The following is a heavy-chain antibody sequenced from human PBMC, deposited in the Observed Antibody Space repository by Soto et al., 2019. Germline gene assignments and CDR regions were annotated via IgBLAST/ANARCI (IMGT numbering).Heavy chain of an antibody. V-gene: IGHV3-21*01. D-gene: IGHD3-22*01. CDR1: GFTFSYYT. CDR2: IRSDGNDK. J-gene: IGHJ4*02. CDR3: AREADDSPVY. Sequence: EVQLVESGGGLVKPGGSLRLSCAASGFTFSYYTMTWVRQAPGKGLEWVSSIRSDGNDKYYADSVKGRFTIARDNAKKSLYLHLNTLRADDTAVYYCAREADDSPVYWGQGTLVTVSS.